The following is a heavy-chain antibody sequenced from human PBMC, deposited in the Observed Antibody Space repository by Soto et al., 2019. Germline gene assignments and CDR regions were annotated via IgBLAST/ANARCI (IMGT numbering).Heavy chain of an antibody. Sequence: SETLSLTCSVYGGSFSDYYWSWIRQPPMKVLEWIGEINNSGSPNYNTSLKSRVTISVHTSKNQYSLKLSSVTAADTAVYYCARARKGSGSDYYYHYGMDVWGKGTTVTVSS. V-gene: IGHV4-34*01. D-gene: IGHD3-3*01. CDR1: GGSFSDYY. CDR3: ARARKGSGSDYYYHYGMDV. J-gene: IGHJ6*04. CDR2: INNSGSP.